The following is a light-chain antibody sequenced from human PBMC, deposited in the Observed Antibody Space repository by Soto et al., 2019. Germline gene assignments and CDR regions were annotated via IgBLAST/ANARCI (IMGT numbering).Light chain of an antibody. CDR1: SSDVGIYNL. CDR3: CSYAGRSTPYV. J-gene: IGLJ1*01. CDR2: EGS. V-gene: IGLV2-23*01. Sequence: QSVLTQPASVSGSPGQSITISCTGTSSDVGIYNLVSWYQQHPGKTPKLMIYEGSKRPSGVSNRFSGSKSGNTASLTISRLQAEDEADYYCCSYAGRSTPYVFGTGTKVTVL.